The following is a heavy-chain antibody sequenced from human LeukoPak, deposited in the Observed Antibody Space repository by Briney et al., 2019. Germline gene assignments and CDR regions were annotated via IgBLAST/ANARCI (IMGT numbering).Heavy chain of an antibody. V-gene: IGHV5-51*01. CDR1: GYSFTSYW. CDR2: IYPGDSDT. D-gene: IGHD3-22*01. Sequence: GESLKISCKGSGYSFTSYWIGWVRQMPGKGLEWMGIIYPGDSDTRYSPSFQGQVSISADKSISTAYLQWSSLKASDTAMYYCARRVTYYYDSSGYYLFDYWGQGTLVTVSS. CDR3: ARRVTYYYDSSGYYLFDY. J-gene: IGHJ4*02.